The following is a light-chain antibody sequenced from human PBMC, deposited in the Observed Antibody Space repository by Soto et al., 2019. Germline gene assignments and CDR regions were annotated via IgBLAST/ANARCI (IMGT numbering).Light chain of an antibody. CDR1: QSVTTN. CDR3: QHYSSWPPIT. J-gene: IGKJ5*01. V-gene: IGKV3-15*01. Sequence: EIVMTQSPASLSVSPGESATLSCSASQSVTTNLAWYQQKPGQAPRLLIYAASTRVTGIPARFSGSGSGTEFTLTISSLQSEDFAIYYCQHYSSWPPITFGQGTRLENK. CDR2: AAS.